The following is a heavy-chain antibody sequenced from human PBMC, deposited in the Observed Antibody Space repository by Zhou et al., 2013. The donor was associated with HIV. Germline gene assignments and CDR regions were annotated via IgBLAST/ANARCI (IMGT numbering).Heavy chain of an antibody. J-gene: IGHJ4*02. D-gene: IGHD4-4*01. V-gene: IGHV1-69*14. CDR3: ARGGVXYTNNGLDY. CDR1: GGTFSSYA. Sequence: QVQLVQSGAEVKKPGSSVKVSCKASGGTFSSYAISWVRQAPGQGLEWMGGFIPIFGTANYAQNFQGRVTITSDKFASTAYMELSSLRSEDTAVYYCARGGVXYTNNGLDYWGQGTLVTVSS. CDR2: FIPIFGTA.